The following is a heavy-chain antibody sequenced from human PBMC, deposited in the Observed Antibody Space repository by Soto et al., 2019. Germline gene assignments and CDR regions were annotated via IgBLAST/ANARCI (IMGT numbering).Heavy chain of an antibody. V-gene: IGHV3-30-3*01. J-gene: IGHJ4*02. D-gene: IGHD3-22*01. CDR2: ISYDRSNK. Sequence: QVQLVESGGGVVQPGRSLRLSCAASGFTFSSYAMHWVRQAPGKGLEWVAVISYDRSNKYYADSVKGRFTISRDNSKNTLYLQMNSLRAEDTAVYYCARDSIGIVVVITYYFDYWGQGTLVTVSS. CDR1: GFTFSSYA. CDR3: ARDSIGIVVVITYYFDY.